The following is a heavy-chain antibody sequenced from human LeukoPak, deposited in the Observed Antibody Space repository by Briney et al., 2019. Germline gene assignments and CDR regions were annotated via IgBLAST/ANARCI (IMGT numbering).Heavy chain of an antibody. D-gene: IGHD5-18*01. Sequence: GGSLRLSCAASGFTFSSYSMNWVRQAPGKGLEWVSYISSSSSTIYYADSVKGRFTISRDNAKNSLYLQMNSLRAEDTAVYYCARDGRGYSYGVFDYWGQGTLVSVPS. CDR3: ARDGRGYSYGVFDY. V-gene: IGHV3-48*01. J-gene: IGHJ4*02. CDR1: GFTFSSYS. CDR2: ISSSSSTI.